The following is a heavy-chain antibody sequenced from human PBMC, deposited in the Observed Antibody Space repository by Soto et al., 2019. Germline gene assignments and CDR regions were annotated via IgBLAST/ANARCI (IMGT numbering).Heavy chain of an antibody. D-gene: IGHD3-22*01. CDR1: GGSFSGYY. CDR2: INHSGST. Sequence: PSETLSLTCAVYGGSFSGYYWSWIRQPPGKGLEWIGEINHSGSTNYNPSLKSRVTISVDTSKNQFSLKLSSVTAADTAVYYCARSYYDSRAPFYYFDYWGQGTLVTVAS. CDR3: ARSYYDSRAPFYYFDY. J-gene: IGHJ4*02. V-gene: IGHV4-34*01.